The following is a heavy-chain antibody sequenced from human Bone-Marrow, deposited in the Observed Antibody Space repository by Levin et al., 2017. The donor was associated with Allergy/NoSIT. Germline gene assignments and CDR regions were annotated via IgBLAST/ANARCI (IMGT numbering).Heavy chain of an antibody. J-gene: IGHJ4*02. Sequence: PGGSLRLSCAASGFTFNTYGMHWVRQAPGKGLEWVALISYDGSQKKYADSVKGRFTISRDNSKNTMFLQMHSLRDEDTAVYFCAKVEVAYDYWGLGTQVIVSS. CDR3: AKVEVAYDY. CDR2: ISYDGSQK. V-gene: IGHV3-30*18. CDR1: GFTFNTYG. D-gene: IGHD5-12*01.